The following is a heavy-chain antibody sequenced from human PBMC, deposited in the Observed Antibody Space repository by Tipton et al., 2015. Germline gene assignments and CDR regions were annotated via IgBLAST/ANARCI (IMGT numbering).Heavy chain of an antibody. CDR1: GGSFSTYY. J-gene: IGHJ4*02. D-gene: IGHD3-9*01. CDR2: ITHSGST. Sequence: TLSLTCAVSGGSFSTYYWSWIRQPPGKGLEWIAEITHSGSTNYNPSLKSRVTMSRDTSKNPFSLKLTSVTAADTAVYYCACQDYDSLTRDYQTVDYWGQGTLVTVSS. V-gene: IGHV4-34*01. CDR3: ACQDYDSLTRDYQTVDY.